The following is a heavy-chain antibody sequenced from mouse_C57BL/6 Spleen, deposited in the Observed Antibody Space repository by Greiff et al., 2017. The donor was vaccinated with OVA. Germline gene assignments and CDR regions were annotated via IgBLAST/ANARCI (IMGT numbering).Heavy chain of an antibody. Sequence: VQLQQSGPELVKPGASVKIPCKASGYTFTDYNMDWVKQSHGKSLEWIGDINPNNGGTIYNQKFKGKATLTVDKSSSTAYMELRSLTSEDTAVYYCARRNYDYDVGYFDYWGQGTTLTVSS. J-gene: IGHJ2*01. V-gene: IGHV1-18*01. CDR3: ARRNYDYDVGYFDY. D-gene: IGHD2-4*01. CDR2: INPNNGGT. CDR1: GYTFTDYN.